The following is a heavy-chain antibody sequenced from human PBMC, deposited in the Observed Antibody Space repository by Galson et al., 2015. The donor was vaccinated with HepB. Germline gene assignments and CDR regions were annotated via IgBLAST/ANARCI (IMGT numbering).Heavy chain of an antibody. Sequence: CAISGDSVSSSSVTWNWIRQSPSRGLEWLGRTYYRSKWYTEIALSVESRITINPDTSKNQFSLQLSSVTPEDTAVYYCATSYCTNGVCYAFDIWGQGTMVTVSS. J-gene: IGHJ3*02. V-gene: IGHV6-1*01. CDR1: GDSVSSSSVT. D-gene: IGHD2-8*01. CDR3: ATSYCTNGVCYAFDI. CDR2: TYYRSKWYT.